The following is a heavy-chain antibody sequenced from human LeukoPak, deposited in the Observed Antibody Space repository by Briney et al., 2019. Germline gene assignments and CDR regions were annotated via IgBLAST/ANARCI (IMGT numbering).Heavy chain of an antibody. CDR2: VHSGGTT. V-gene: IGHV3-53*01. D-gene: IGHD3-16*01. Sequence: PGGSLRLSCAASGFSVSNKYMSWVRQAPGKGLEWVSIVHSGGTTYYADSVKGRFIISRDNSKNTIYLQMNSLRAEDTAVYYCARDRNDYTAFDIWGRGTMVTISS. CDR3: ARDRNDYTAFDI. CDR1: GFSVSNKY. J-gene: IGHJ3*02.